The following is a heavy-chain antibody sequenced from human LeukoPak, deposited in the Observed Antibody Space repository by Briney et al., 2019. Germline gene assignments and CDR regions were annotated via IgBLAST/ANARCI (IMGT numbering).Heavy chain of an antibody. CDR2: IIPIFGTA. J-gene: IGHJ6*03. CDR3: AGGVVYYYYYYMDV. V-gene: IGHV1-69*05. D-gene: IGHD3-16*01. CDR1: GGTFSSYA. Sequence: GASVKVSCKASGGTFSSYAISWVRQAPGQGLEWMGGIIPIFGTANYAQKFQGRATITTDESMSTAYMELSSLRSEDTAVYYCAGGVVYYYYYYMDVWGKGTTVTVSS.